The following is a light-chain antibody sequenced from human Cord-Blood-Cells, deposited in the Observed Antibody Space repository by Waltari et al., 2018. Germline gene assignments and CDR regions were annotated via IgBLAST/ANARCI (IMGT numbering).Light chain of an antibody. V-gene: IGLV2-23*01. Sequence: QSALTQPASVSGSPGQSITISCTGTSSDVGSYNLVSWYQQHPGKAPKLMISEGSKRPSGVSNRFSGSKSGSTASLTISGLQAEDEADYYCCSYAGSSTWVFGGGTKLTVL. CDR1: SSDVGSYNL. J-gene: IGLJ3*02. CDR3: CSYAGSSTWV. CDR2: EGS.